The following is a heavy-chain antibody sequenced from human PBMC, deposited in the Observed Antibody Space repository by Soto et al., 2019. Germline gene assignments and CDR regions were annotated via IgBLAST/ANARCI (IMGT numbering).Heavy chain of an antibody. D-gene: IGHD3-10*01. CDR1: GGSITSGNTYS. Sequence: PSVTLSLPCAVSGGSITSGNTYSWSWIRQPPGKGLEWIGSISHTGSTSYNPSLKSRVSMSVDKSKNQFSLKLSSVTAADMAVYYCARAVTPYFGTWFDPWGQGTLDTVSS. CDR2: ISHTGST. V-gene: IGHV4-30-2*01. J-gene: IGHJ5*02. CDR3: ARAVTPYFGTWFDP.